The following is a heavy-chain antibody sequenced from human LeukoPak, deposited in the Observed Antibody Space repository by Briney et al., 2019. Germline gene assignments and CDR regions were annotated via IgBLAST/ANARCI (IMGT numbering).Heavy chain of an antibody. CDR2: IYHSGST. D-gene: IGHD2-15*01. J-gene: IGHJ4*02. V-gene: IGHV4-39*07. CDR3: ARDSRYRNCSGGSCYVH. CDR1: GGSISSSSYY. Sequence: PSETLSLTCTVSGGSISSSSYYWGWIRQPPGKGLEWIGSIYHSGSTYYNPSLKSRVTTSVDTSKNQFSLKLSSVTAADTAVYYCARDSRYRNCSGGSCYVHWGQGTLFTVSS.